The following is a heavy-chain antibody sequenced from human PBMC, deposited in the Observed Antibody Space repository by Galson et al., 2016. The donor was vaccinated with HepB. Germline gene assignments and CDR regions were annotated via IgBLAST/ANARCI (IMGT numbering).Heavy chain of an antibody. J-gene: IGHJ4*02. CDR1: GGSLSGYF. CDR3: TSNLLF. V-gene: IGHV4-34*01. Sequence: SETLSLTCGVYGGSLSGYFWNWIRQPPGKGLEWIGDIRHGGSTNYNPSFKSRVTISVDTSQKQFSLKLNSVTAADTAVYYCTSNLLFWSRGTLVTVSS. CDR2: IRHGGST.